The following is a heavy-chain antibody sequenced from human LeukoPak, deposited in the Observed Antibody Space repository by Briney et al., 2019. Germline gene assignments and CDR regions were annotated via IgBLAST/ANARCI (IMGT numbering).Heavy chain of an antibody. CDR3: ARGVDPLAGNTLPF. CDR2: LYSDGNT. V-gene: IGHV3-53*01. CDR1: GFTVITND. D-gene: IGHD6-19*01. J-gene: IGHJ4*02. Sequence: GGSLCPSCAASGFTVITNDMTWVRQAPGKGLEWVSVLYSDGNTKYADSVQGRFTISRDNSKNILSLEMNSLSPDDTAVYYCARGVDPLAGNTLPFWGEGTLDTVSS.